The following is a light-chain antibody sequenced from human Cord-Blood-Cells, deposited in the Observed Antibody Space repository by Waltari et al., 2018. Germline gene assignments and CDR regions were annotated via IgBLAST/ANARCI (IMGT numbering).Light chain of an antibody. CDR1: SSDVGGYNY. CDR2: DVS. J-gene: IGLJ2*01. V-gene: IGLV2-14*01. Sequence: QSALTPPASVSGSPGQSITISCTGTSSDVGGYNYVSWYQQHPGKAPKLMIYDVSNRPSGVSNRFSGSKSGNTASLTISGLQAEDEADYYCGSYTSSSTYVVFGGGTKLTVL. CDR3: GSYTSSSTYVV.